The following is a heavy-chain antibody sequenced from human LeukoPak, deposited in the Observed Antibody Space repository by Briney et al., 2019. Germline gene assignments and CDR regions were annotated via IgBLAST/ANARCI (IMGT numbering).Heavy chain of an antibody. D-gene: IGHD3-9*01. CDR3: ARGALRYFDWLKKDYYYMDV. CDR1: GGSFSSSSYY. Sequence: SETLSLTCAVYGGSFSSSSYYWGWIRQPPGKGLEWIGSIYYSGSTYYNPSLKSRVTISVDTSKNQFSLKLSSVTAADTAVYYCARGALRYFDWLKKDYYYMDVWGKGTTVTISS. CDR2: IYYSGST. V-gene: IGHV4-39*01. J-gene: IGHJ6*03.